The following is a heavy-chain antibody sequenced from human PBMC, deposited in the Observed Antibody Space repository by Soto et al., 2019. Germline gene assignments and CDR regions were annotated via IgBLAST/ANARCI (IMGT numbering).Heavy chain of an antibody. J-gene: IGHJ4*02. V-gene: IGHV4-59*01. CDR2: IYYTAST. CDR1: GGSITNYY. CDR3: AKGSFRSGGYYSDFDY. Sequence: SETLSLTCTVSGGSITNYYWSWIRQPPGKRLEYIGYIYYTASTNYNPSLESRVTISVDTAKNQFSLKLSSVTAADTAVYYCAKGSFRSGGYYSDFDYWGQGTLVTVSS. D-gene: IGHD3-10*01.